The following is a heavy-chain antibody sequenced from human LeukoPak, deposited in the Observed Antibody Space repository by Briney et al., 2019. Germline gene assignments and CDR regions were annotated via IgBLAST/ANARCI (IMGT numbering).Heavy chain of an antibody. Sequence: SETLSLTCTVSGGSISSYYWSWIRQPPGKGLEWIGYIYYSGSTNYNPSLKSRVTISVDTSKNQFSLKLSSVTAADTAVYYCARAEGWDIVATNYFDYWGQGTLVTVSS. CDR3: ARAEGWDIVATNYFDY. CDR1: GGSISSYY. CDR2: IYYSGST. V-gene: IGHV4-59*01. D-gene: IGHD5-12*01. J-gene: IGHJ4*02.